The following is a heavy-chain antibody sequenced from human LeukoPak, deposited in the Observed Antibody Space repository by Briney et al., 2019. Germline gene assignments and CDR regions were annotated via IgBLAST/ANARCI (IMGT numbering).Heavy chain of an antibody. CDR3: ARDLHLPSSWHSKYNWFDH. D-gene: IGHD6-13*01. J-gene: IGHJ5*02. Sequence: SETLSLTCTVSGGSISRYYWSWIRQPPGKGLEWIGYIYYSGSTNYNPSLKSRVTISVDTSKNQFSLKLSSVTAADTAVYYCARDLHLPSSWHSKYNWFDHWGQGTLVTVSS. V-gene: IGHV4-59*01. CDR1: GGSISRYY. CDR2: IYYSGST.